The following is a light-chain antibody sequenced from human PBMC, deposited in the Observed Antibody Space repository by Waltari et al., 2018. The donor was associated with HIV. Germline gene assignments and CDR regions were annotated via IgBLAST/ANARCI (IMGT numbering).Light chain of an antibody. CDR2: DVS. Sequence: QSALTQPASVSGSPGQSITISCTGTSSDVGGYNYVSWYQQPPGKAPKLMIYDVSKRPSGVSKRFSGSKSGNTASLTISGLQAEDEADYYCCSYAGSSTPYVFGTGTKVTVL. V-gene: IGLV2-23*02. CDR1: SSDVGGYNY. J-gene: IGLJ1*01. CDR3: CSYAGSSTPYV.